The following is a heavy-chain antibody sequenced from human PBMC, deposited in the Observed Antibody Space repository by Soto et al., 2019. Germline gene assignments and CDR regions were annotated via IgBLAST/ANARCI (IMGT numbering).Heavy chain of an antibody. J-gene: IGHJ5*02. D-gene: IGHD2-15*01. CDR3: AARLRDVPPIGSLFP. CDR1: GGSISNSDW. V-gene: IGHV4-4*02. Sequence: QVHLQESGPGLVKPSGTLSLTCAVSGGSISNSDWWTWVRQPPGKGLEWVGEVHQSGSTNYNPSLKSRVTISLDTSKNQFSLNLNSVTAADTAVYYCAARLRDVPPIGSLFPWGQGTLVTVSS. CDR2: VHQSGST.